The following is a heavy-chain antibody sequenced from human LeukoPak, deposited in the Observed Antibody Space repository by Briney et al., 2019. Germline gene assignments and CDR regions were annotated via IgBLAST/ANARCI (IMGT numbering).Heavy chain of an antibody. D-gene: IGHD2-2*02. CDR1: GGSISSGDYY. Sequence: SQTLSLTCTVSGGSISSGDYYWSWIRQPPVKGLEWIGYIYYSGSTYYNPSLKSRVTISVDTSKNQFSLKLSSVTAADTAVYYCARDRGGYCSSTSCYTGGAFDIWGQGTMVTVSS. V-gene: IGHV4-30-4*08. J-gene: IGHJ3*02. CDR2: IYYSGST. CDR3: ARDRGGYCSSTSCYTGGAFDI.